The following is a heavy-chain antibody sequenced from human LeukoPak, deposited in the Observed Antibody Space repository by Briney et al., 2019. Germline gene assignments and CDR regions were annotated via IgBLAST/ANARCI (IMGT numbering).Heavy chain of an antibody. D-gene: IGHD5/OR15-5a*01. CDR1: GGSFSGYY. V-gene: IGHV4-34*01. J-gene: IGHJ4*02. CDR3: ATKLSTDPHYFDY. CDR2: INHSGST. Sequence: SETLSLTCAVYGGSFSGYYWSWIRQPPGKGLEWIGEINHSGSTNYNPSLKSRVTISVDTSKNQFSLKLSSVTAADTAVYYCATKLSTDPHYFDYWGQGILVTVSS.